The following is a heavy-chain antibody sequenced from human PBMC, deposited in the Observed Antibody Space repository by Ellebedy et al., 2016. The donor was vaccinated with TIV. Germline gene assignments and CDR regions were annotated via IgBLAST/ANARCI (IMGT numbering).Heavy chain of an antibody. D-gene: IGHD6-13*01. CDR2: IYHSGST. J-gene: IGHJ4*02. V-gene: IGHV4-38-2*02. Sequence: SETLSLXXSVSGYSIRSGYYWGWIRQPPGKGLEWIGNIYHSGSTYYNPSLRSRVTLSLDTSKNHLSLRLTSVTAADTAVYYCAMSMGYTRSWHLDYWGQGTLVIVSS. CDR1: GYSIRSGYY. CDR3: AMSMGYTRSWHLDY.